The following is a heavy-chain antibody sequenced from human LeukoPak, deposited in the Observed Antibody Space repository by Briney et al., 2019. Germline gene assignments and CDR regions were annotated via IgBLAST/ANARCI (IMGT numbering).Heavy chain of an antibody. CDR3: ARHYYYDSSGYYYVWYFDL. J-gene: IGHJ2*01. CDR2: IYYSGST. D-gene: IGHD3-22*01. V-gene: IGHV4-59*08. CDR1: GGSISSYY. Sequence: SETLSLTCTVSGGSISSYYWSWIRQPPGKGLEWIGYIYYSGSTSYNPSLKSRVTISVDTSKNQFSLKLSSVTAADTAVYYCARHYYYDSSGYYYVWYFDLWGRGTLVTVSS.